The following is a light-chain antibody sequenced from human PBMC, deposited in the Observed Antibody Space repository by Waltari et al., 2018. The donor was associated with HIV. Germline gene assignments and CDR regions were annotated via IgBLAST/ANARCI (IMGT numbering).Light chain of an antibody. CDR1: SSNIGSNT. V-gene: IGLV1-44*01. Sequence: QSVLTQPPSASGTPGQRVTISCSGSSSNIGSNTVNWYKQLPGTAPKLLIYSNNQRPSGVPDRLSGSKSGTSASLAISGLQSEDEANYYCAAWDDSLIGPVFGGGTKLTVL. CDR2: SNN. J-gene: IGLJ3*02. CDR3: AAWDDSLIGPV.